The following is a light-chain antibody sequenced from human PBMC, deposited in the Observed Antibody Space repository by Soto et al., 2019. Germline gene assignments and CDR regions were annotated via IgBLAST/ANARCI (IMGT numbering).Light chain of an antibody. CDR2: DAS. CDR1: QSVSSY. Sequence: ESVLTQSPATLSLSPGERATFPCRASQSVSSYLAWYQQKPGQAPRLLIYDASNRATGIPARFSGSGSGTDFTLTISSLEPEDFAVYYCQQRSNWPPITFGQGTRLEIK. CDR3: QQRSNWPPIT. V-gene: IGKV3-11*01. J-gene: IGKJ5*01.